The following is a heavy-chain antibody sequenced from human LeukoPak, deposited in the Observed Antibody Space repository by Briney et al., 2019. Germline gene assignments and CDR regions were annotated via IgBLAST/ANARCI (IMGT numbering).Heavy chain of an antibody. V-gene: IGHV4-34*01. CDR3: ARGQGVPAARHSNWFDP. J-gene: IGHJ5*02. D-gene: IGHD2-2*01. CDR2: INHSGST. CDR1: GGSFSGYY. Sequence: SETLSLTCAVYGGSFSGYYWSWIRQPPGKGLEWIGEINHSGSTNYNPSLKSRVTISVDTSKNQFSLKLSSVTAADTAVYYCARGQGVPAARHSNWFDPWGQGTLATVSS.